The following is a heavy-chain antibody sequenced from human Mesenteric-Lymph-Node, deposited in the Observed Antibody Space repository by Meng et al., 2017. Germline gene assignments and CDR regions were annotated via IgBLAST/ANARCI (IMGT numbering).Heavy chain of an antibody. Sequence: GESLKTPGATPGFTLTDHYMTWIRQAPGKGLEWVSFIHKSDGTREHAEPVKDRFTISRDDGKNTLYLQMDSLKVEDTAMYYCGRGHWGRDYWGQGTLVTVSS. CDR3: GRGHWGRDY. CDR2: IHKSDGTR. J-gene: IGHJ4*02. CDR1: GFTLTDHY. V-gene: IGHV3-11*01. D-gene: IGHD7-27*01.